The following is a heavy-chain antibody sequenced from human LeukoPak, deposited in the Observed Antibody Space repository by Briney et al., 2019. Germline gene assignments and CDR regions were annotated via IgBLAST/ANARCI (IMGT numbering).Heavy chain of an antibody. J-gene: IGHJ4*02. D-gene: IGHD3-22*01. Sequence: GGSLRLSCAASGFTVSSNYMSWVRQAPGKGLEWVPVIYSGGSTYYADSVKGRFTISRDNSKNTLYLQMNSLRAEDTALYYCAKEAYYYDSSGYALDYWGQGTLVTVSS. V-gene: IGHV3-53*05. CDR2: IYSGGST. CDR3: AKEAYYYDSSGYALDY. CDR1: GFTVSSNY.